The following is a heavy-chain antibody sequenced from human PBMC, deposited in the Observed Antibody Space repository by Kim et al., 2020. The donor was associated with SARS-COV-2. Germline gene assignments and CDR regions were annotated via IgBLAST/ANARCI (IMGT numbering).Heavy chain of an antibody. CDR2: INHSGST. V-gene: IGHV4-34*01. Sequence: SETLSLTCAVYGGSFSGYYWSWIRQPPGKGLEWIGEINHSGSTNYNPSLKSRVTISVDTSKNQFSLKLSSVTAADTAVYYCARGFGVYSSGWYDYWGQGTLVTVSS. J-gene: IGHJ4*02. D-gene: IGHD6-19*01. CDR3: ARGFGVYSSGWYDY. CDR1: GGSFSGYY.